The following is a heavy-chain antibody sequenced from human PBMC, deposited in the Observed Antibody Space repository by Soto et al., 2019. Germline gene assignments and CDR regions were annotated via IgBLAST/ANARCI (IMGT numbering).Heavy chain of an antibody. CDR1: GFTFSSYS. CDR2: ISGFGGST. D-gene: IGHD1-1*01. V-gene: IGHV3-23*01. Sequence: EVHLLESGGALVQRGGSLRPSCAASGFTFSSYSMSWVRQAPGKGLEWASGISGFGGSTYYAESVKGRFTISRDNSKNDLYLQINSLRAEDTARYYCAKGRSDDWNDGYSYDYWGQGTLVTVSP. J-gene: IGHJ4*02. CDR3: AKGRSDDWNDGYSYDY.